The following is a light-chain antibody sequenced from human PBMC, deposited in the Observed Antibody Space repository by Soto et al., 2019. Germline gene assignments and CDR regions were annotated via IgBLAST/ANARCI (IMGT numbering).Light chain of an antibody. V-gene: IGKV1-6*01. Sequence: AIQMTQSPSSLSASVGDRVTITCRASQDIRNDLGWYQQRPGKPPKVLIYAASNLQSGVPPRFSGSGSGTDFTLTISSLQPEDFATYYCLQDYNRPYTFGQGTKLEF. CDR1: QDIRND. CDR3: LQDYNRPYT. CDR2: AAS. J-gene: IGKJ2*01.